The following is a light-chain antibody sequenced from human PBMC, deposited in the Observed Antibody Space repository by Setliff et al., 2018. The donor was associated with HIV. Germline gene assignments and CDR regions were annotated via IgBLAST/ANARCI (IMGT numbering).Light chain of an antibody. CDR3: SSYTSSSTGPYV. V-gene: IGLV2-8*01. CDR1: SSDVGGYNY. Sequence: QSALTQPPSASGSPGQSVTISCTGTSSDVGGYNYVSWYQQHPGKAPKLMIYEITKRPSGVPDRFSGSKSGNTASLTVSGLQTEDEADYYCSSYTSSSTGPYVFGTGTKVTVL. J-gene: IGLJ1*01. CDR2: EIT.